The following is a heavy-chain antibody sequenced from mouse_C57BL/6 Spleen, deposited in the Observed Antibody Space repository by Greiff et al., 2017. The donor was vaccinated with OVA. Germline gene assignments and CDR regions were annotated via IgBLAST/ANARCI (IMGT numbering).Heavy chain of an antibody. D-gene: IGHD4-1*01. J-gene: IGHJ2*01. Sequence: DVQLQESGPGLVKPSQSLSLTCSVTGYSITSGYYWNWIRQFPGNKLEWMGYISYDGSNNYNPSLKNRISITRDTSKNQFFLKLNSVTTEDTATYYCARVAGTEYFDDWGQGTTLTVSS. CDR1: GYSITSGYY. V-gene: IGHV3-6*01. CDR3: ARVAGTEYFDD. CDR2: ISYDGSN.